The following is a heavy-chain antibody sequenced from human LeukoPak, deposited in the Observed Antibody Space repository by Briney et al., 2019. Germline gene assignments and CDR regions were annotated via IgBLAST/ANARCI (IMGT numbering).Heavy chain of an antibody. CDR1: GYSFTSYW. V-gene: IGHV5-51*01. J-gene: IGHJ4*02. CDR3: ARSINFWSGYYYESFDY. D-gene: IGHD3-3*01. Sequence: GESLKISCKGSGYSFTSYWIDWVRQMPAKGLEWVGIIYPGDSDTRYSPSFQGQVTISADKSISTAYLQWSSLKASDTAMYYCARSINFWSGYYYESFDYWGQGTLVTVSS. CDR2: IYPGDSDT.